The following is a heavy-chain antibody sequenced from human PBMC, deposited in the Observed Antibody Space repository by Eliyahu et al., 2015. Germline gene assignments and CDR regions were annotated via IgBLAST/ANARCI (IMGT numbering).Heavy chain of an antibody. CDR3: ARDGINGWAFDY. Sequence: QVQLVQSGAEVKKPGASVKVSCKASGYTFPHYGISWVRQAPGPGPVWMGWISANNGNTNYAQKLQDRVTMTTDTSTSTAYMELRSLRSDDTAVYYCARDGINGWAFDYWGQGTLVTVSS. CDR2: ISANNGNT. V-gene: IGHV1-18*01. D-gene: IGHD6-19*01. J-gene: IGHJ4*02. CDR1: GYTFPHYG.